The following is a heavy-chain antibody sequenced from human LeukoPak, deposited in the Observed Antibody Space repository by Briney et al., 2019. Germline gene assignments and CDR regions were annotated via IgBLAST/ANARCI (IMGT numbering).Heavy chain of an antibody. Sequence: GESLKISCAASGFTFSSYAMSWVRQAPGKGLEWVSAISGSGGSTYYADSVKGRFTISRDNSKNTLYLQMNSLRAEDTAVYYCAKNYGGFDYWGQGTLVTVSS. CDR3: AKNYGGFDY. V-gene: IGHV3-23*01. CDR1: GFTFSSYA. J-gene: IGHJ4*02. CDR2: ISGSGGST. D-gene: IGHD4/OR15-4a*01.